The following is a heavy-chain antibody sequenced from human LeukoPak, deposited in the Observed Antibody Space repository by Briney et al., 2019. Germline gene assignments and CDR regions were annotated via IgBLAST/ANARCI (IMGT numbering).Heavy chain of an antibody. CDR1: GGSISSYY. V-gene: IGHV4-59*01. CDR2: IYYSGST. D-gene: IGHD2-15*01. CDR3: ARTTEGYCRGRCCYSYYYYMDV. J-gene: IGHJ6*03. Sequence: PSETLSLTCTVSGGSISSYYWSWIRQPPGKGLEWIGYIYYSGSTNYNPSLKSRVTISVDTSKNQFSLKLSSVTAADTAVYYCARTTEGYCRGRCCYSYYYYMDVWGKGTTVTVSS.